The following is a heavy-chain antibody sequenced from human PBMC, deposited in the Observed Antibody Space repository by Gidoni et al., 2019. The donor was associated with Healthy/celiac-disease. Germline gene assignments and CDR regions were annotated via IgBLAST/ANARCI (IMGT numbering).Heavy chain of an antibody. CDR1: GFTFDYYA. D-gene: IGHD3-3*01. Sequence: EVQLVESGGGLVQPGRSLRLSCAASGFTFDYYAMPWVRHAPGKGLEWVSGSSWNSGSIGYADSVKGRFTISRDNDKNSLYLQMNSLRAEDTALYYCAKDSEWLLYPSVVVRSGTGFDYWGQGTLVTVSS. CDR3: AKDSEWLLYPSVVVRSGTGFDY. CDR2: SSWNSGSI. V-gene: IGHV3-9*01. J-gene: IGHJ4*02.